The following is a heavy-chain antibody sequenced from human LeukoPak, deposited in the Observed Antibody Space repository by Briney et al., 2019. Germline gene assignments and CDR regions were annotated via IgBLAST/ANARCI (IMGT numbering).Heavy chain of an antibody. CDR1: GGSISSYY. CDR3: ARDSGFNWNYVFDY. V-gene: IGHV4-59*12. CDR2: IYYSGST. Sequence: SETLSLTCTVSGGSISSYYWSWIRQPPGKGLEWIGYIYYSGSTNYNPSLKSRVTISVDTSRNQFSLKLTSVTAADTAVYYCARDSGFNWNYVFDYWGPGTLVTVSS. J-gene: IGHJ4*02. D-gene: IGHD1-7*01.